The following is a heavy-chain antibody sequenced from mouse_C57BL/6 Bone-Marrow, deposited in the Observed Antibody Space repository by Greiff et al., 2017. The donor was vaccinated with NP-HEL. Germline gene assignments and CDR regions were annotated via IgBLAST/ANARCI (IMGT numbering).Heavy chain of an antibody. CDR3: ARGYGSSYVGWYFDV. Sequence: EVMLVESGGGLVQSGRSLRLSCATSGFTFSDFYMEWVRQAPGKGMEWIAASRNKANDYTTEYSASVKGRFIVSRDTSQSILYLQMNALRAEDTAIYYCARGYGSSYVGWYFDVWGTGTLVTVS. V-gene: IGHV7-1*01. CDR1: GFTFSDFY. D-gene: IGHD1-1*01. J-gene: IGHJ1*03. CDR2: SRNKANDYTT.